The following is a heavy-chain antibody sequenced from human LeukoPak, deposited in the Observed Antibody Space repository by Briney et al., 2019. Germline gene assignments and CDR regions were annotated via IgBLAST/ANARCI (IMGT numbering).Heavy chain of an antibody. CDR3: TTAPYGNYYYYYMDV. Sequence: GGSLRLSCAASGFTFDDYGLSWVRQAPGKGLEWVGRIKSKTDSGTTDYSAPVKGRFTITRDDSKNTLYLQMNSLQTEDTALYYCTTAPYGNYYYYYMDVWGKGTTVTVSS. CDR1: GFTFDDYG. D-gene: IGHD4-17*01. J-gene: IGHJ6*03. CDR2: IKSKTDSGTT. V-gene: IGHV3-15*01.